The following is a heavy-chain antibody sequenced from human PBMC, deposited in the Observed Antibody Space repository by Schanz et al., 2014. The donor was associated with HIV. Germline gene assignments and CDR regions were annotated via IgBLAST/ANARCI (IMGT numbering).Heavy chain of an antibody. CDR3: ARNQYQMLPFDF. CDR2: INPKSGGA. CDR1: GYIFTDYY. V-gene: IGHV1-2*02. Sequence: QVQLVQSGAEVKKPGASVKVSCKTSGYIFTDYYVHWVRQAPGQGLEWLGWINPKSGGADNAQKFRGRVTMTRDTSVNTASMEVSRLMSDDTAVYYCARNQYQMLPFDFWGQGTLVTVSS. D-gene: IGHD2-15*01. J-gene: IGHJ4*02.